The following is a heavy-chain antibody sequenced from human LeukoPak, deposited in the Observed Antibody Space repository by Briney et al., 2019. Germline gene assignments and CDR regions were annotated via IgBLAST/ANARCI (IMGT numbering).Heavy chain of an antibody. Sequence: SQTLSLTCTVSGGSISSGSYYWGWIRQPPGKGLEWIGSIYYSGSTYYNPSLKSRVTISVDTSKNQFSLKLSSVTAADTAVYYCARHGGYSYGYQEERDYWGQGTLVTVSS. CDR1: GGSISSGSYY. J-gene: IGHJ4*02. CDR2: IYYSGST. CDR3: ARHGGYSYGYQEERDY. V-gene: IGHV4-39*01. D-gene: IGHD5-18*01.